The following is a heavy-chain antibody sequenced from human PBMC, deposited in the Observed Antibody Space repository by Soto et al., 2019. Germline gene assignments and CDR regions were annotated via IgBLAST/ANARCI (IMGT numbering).Heavy chain of an antibody. CDR2: VYESGVT. D-gene: IGHD3-16*01. CDR1: GGSLSSYY. V-gene: IGHV4-59*01. Sequence: ASETLSLTCTVSGGSLSSYYWSWIRQPPGKGLEWIVSVYESGVTNYNPSLESRVTISLDPSKSQFSLKLTFLTAADTAVYYCARDRFFDYWGQGTLVTVSS. CDR3: ARDRFFDY. J-gene: IGHJ4*02.